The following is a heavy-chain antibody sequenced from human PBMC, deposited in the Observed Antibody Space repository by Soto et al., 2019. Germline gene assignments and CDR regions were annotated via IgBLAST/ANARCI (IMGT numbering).Heavy chain of an antibody. D-gene: IGHD5-12*01. CDR1: GGSISSSSYY. Sequence: SETLSLTCTVSGGSISSSSYYWGWIRQPPGKGLEWIGSIYYSGSTYYNPSLKSRVTISVDTSENQFSLKLSSVTAADTAVYYCARAGGRWLPLPNFDYWGKGTLVTVSS. CDR3: ARAGGRWLPLPNFDY. J-gene: IGHJ4*02. CDR2: IYYSGST. V-gene: IGHV4-39*01.